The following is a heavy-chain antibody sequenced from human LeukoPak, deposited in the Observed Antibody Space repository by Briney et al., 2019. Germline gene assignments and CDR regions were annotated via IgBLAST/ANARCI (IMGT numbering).Heavy chain of an antibody. CDR3: AKAPPYYDSSGPSEY. Sequence: PGGSLRLSCAASGFTFSNYAMTWVRQAPGKGLEWVSSFSGSGVRTFYADSVKRLFTIARDNSKNPLYLQINSVRAEDTAVYYCAKAPPYYDSSGPSEYWGQGTLVTVSS. V-gene: IGHV3-23*01. CDR2: FSGSGVRT. J-gene: IGHJ4*02. CDR1: GFTFSNYA. D-gene: IGHD3-22*01.